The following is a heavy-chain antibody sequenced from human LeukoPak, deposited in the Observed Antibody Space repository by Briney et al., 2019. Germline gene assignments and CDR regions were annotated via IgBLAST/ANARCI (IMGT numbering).Heavy chain of an antibody. V-gene: IGHV4-39*07. CDR1: GGSISGTSYY. CDR2: IYYSGST. CDR3: AREKTKYCTSTSCYRDRYYYYMDV. D-gene: IGHD2-2*01. Sequence: SETLSLTCTVSGGSISGTSYYWGWIRQPPGKGLEWIGSIYYSGSTYYNPSLKSRVTISVDTSKKQFSLKLSSVTAADTAVYYCAREKTKYCTSTSCYRDRYYYYMDVWGKGTTITISS. J-gene: IGHJ6*03.